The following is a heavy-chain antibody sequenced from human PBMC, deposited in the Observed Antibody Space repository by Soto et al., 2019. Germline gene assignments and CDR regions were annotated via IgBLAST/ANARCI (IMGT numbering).Heavy chain of an antibody. J-gene: IGHJ4*02. CDR2: IWFDGSNK. Sequence: PGGSLRLSCAASGFTFSSYGMHWVRQAPGKGLEWVAGIWFDGSNKYYADSVKGRFTISRDNSRNTLYLQMNGLRAEDTAVYYCARDAKSVETTGGFDYWGQGTLVTVSS. V-gene: IGHV3-33*08. CDR1: GFTFSSYG. CDR3: ARDAKSVETTGGFDY. D-gene: IGHD1-26*01.